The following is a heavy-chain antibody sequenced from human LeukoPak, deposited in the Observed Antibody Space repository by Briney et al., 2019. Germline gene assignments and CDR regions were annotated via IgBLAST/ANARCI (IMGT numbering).Heavy chain of an antibody. CDR1: GFTFSSYA. Sequence: PGGSLRLSCAASGFTFSSYAMSWVRQAPGKGLESVSAISGSGGSTYYADSVKGRFTISRDNSKNTLYLQMNSLRAEDTAVYYCAKDRGGRQLVPFDYWGQGTLVTVSS. D-gene: IGHD6-13*01. CDR2: ISGSGGST. V-gene: IGHV3-23*01. J-gene: IGHJ4*02. CDR3: AKDRGGRQLVPFDY.